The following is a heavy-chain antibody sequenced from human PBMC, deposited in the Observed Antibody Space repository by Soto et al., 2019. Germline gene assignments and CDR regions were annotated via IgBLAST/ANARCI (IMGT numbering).Heavy chain of an antibody. D-gene: IGHD6-19*01. J-gene: IGHJ3*02. CDR3: ARDLGIAVAGTNAFDI. CDR2: IIPIFGTA. V-gene: IGHV1-69*01. CDR1: GGTFSNYA. Sequence: QVQLVQSGAEVKKPGSSVKVSCKASGGTFSNYAISWVRQAPGQGLEWMGGIIPIFGTANYAQKFQGRVTITADESTSTAYMELSSLTSEDTAVYYCARDLGIAVAGTNAFDIWGQGTMATVSS.